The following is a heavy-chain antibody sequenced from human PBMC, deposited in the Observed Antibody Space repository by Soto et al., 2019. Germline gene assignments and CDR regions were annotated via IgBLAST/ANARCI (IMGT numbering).Heavy chain of an antibody. J-gene: IGHJ4*02. CDR3: ARGDCKTSCYIGF. CDR2: ITSSGGAT. D-gene: IGHD2-2*02. Sequence: QPVGSLRLSCAASGFGFSNYEMNWVRQAPGKGLEWVSYITSSGGATMYADSVKGRFTISRDNAKDSLYLQMNSLRVEDTAVYYCARGDCKTSCYIGFWGQGALVTVSS. CDR1: GFGFSNYE. V-gene: IGHV3-48*03.